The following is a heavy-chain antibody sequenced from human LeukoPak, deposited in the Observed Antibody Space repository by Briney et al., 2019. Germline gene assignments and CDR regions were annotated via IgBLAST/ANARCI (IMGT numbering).Heavy chain of an antibody. D-gene: IGHD4-17*01. J-gene: IGHJ4*02. CDR1: GFTFSSYA. Sequence: PGGSLRLSCAASGFTFSSYAVSWVRQAPGKGLEWVSAISARGDSTYYADSVEGRFTISRDNSKNTLYLQMNSLRAEGTALYYCARGAYGDYDYWGQGTLVTVSS. CDR3: ARGAYGDYDY. CDR2: ISARGDST. V-gene: IGHV3-23*01.